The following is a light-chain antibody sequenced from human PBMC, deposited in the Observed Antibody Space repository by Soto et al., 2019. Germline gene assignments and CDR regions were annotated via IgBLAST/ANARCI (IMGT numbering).Light chain of an antibody. J-gene: IGLJ3*02. V-gene: IGLV2-11*01. CDR1: SSDVGGYNY. Sequence: QSVLTQPRSVSGSPGQLVTISCTGTSSDVGGYNYVSWYQQPPGKAPKLMIYDVTKRPSGVPDRFSASKSGNTASLTISGLQAEDEADYYCCSYAGSYTLVFGGGTKLTVL. CDR2: DVT. CDR3: CSYAGSYTLV.